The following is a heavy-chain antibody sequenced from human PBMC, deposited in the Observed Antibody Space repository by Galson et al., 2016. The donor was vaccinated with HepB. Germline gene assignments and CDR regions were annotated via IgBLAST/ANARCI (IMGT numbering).Heavy chain of an antibody. CDR2: ISYVESNT. CDR1: GFTFSSYG. D-gene: IGHD3-3*01. Sequence: SLRLSCAASGFTFSSYGMHWVRQAPGKGLEWVALISYVESNTFYADSVKGRFTISRDNSKNTLYLQMDSLRAEDTAVYYCARAGWSAHLVGFDFGFWGQGTLVTVSS. V-gene: IGHV3-30*03. J-gene: IGHJ4*02. CDR3: ARAGWSAHLVGFDFGF.